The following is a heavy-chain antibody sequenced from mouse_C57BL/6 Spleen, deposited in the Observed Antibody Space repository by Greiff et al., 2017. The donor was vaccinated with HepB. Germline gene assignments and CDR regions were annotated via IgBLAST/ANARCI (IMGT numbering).Heavy chain of an antibody. Sequence: PLKQSGAELVRPGASVTLSCKASGYTFTDYEMHWVKQTPVHGLEWIGAIDPETGGTAYNQKFKGKAILTADKSSSTAYMELRSLTSEDSAVYYCTRHDGSSYYFDYWGQGTTLTVSS. CDR3: TRHDGSSYYFDY. D-gene: IGHD2-3*01. J-gene: IGHJ2*01. CDR1: GYTFTDYE. CDR2: IDPETGGT. V-gene: IGHV1-15*01.